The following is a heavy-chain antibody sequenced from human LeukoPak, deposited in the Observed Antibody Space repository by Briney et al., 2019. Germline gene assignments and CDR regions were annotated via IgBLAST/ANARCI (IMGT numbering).Heavy chain of an antibody. CDR2: IFGNGDTT. V-gene: IGHV3-23*01. CDR3: AKRNTMVRGGPCFDY. J-gene: IGHJ4*02. Sequence: PGGSLRLSCAASGFSFSSYAMNWVRQAPGKGLEWVSIIFGNGDTTYYADSVKGRFTVSRDNSKDTLYLQMNDLRPDDTAIYYCAKRNTMVRGGPCFDYWGQGLLVTDSS. D-gene: IGHD3-10*01. CDR1: GFSFSSYA.